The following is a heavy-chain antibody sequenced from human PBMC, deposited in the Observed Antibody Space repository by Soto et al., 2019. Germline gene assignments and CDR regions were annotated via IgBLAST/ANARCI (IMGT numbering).Heavy chain of an antibody. J-gene: IGHJ4*02. Sequence: GWSLRLSCAASGFTFSTAWINWVRQAPGKGLEWVGRIKSKTDGGTSDFAAPVRGRFAISKDVSNNSLFLQMNSLKTEDTAVYYCVRVNNWNYYEFDYWGQGTLVTVSS. D-gene: IGHD1-7*01. V-gene: IGHV3-15*07. CDR2: IKSKTDGGTS. CDR1: GFTFSTAW. CDR3: VRVNNWNYYEFDY.